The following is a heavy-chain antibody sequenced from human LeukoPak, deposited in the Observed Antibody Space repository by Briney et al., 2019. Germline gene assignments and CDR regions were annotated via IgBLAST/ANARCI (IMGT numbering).Heavy chain of an antibody. Sequence: GGSLRLSCAASGFTVSSNYMSWARQAPGKGLEWVSAITGSGAFTDYADSVKGRFTISRDNSKNTLYLQMNSLRAEDTAVYYCAKRSAESSGYFDYWGQGTLVTVSS. CDR1: GFTVSSNY. CDR2: ITGSGAFT. V-gene: IGHV3-23*01. CDR3: AKRSAESSGYFDY. J-gene: IGHJ4*02. D-gene: IGHD6-19*01.